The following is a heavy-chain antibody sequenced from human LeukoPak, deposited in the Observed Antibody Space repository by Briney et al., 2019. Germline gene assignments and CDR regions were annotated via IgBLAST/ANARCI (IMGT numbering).Heavy chain of an antibody. CDR3: ARGSETTRFDY. D-gene: IGHD4-17*01. V-gene: IGHV4-4*07. Sequence: SETLSLTCTVSGGSISSYYWSWIRQPAGKGLEWIGRIYSSGSTNYNPSLKSRVTMSVDTSKNQFSPKLTSVTAADTAVYYCARGSETTRFDYWGQGTLVTVSS. CDR2: IYSSGST. J-gene: IGHJ4*02. CDR1: GGSISSYY.